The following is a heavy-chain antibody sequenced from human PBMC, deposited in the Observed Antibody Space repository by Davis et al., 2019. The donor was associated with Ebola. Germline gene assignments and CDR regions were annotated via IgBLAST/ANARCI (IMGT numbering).Heavy chain of an antibody. CDR1: GYIFTTYY. D-gene: IGHD3-3*01. CDR2: INPSGGST. Sequence: AASVKVSCKASGYIFTTYYMHWVRQAPGQGLEWMGIINPSGGSTSLAQKFQGRVTMPRNTSISTAYMELSSLRSEDTAVYYCARGDFWSADTILSYYYGMDVWGKGTTVTVSS. J-gene: IGHJ6*04. V-gene: IGHV1-46*01. CDR3: ARGDFWSADTILSYYYGMDV.